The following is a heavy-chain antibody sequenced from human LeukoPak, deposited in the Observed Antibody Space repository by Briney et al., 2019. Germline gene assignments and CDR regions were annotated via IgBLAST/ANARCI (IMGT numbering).Heavy chain of an antibody. CDR1: GFTFSSYV. D-gene: IGHD1-14*01. CDR2: ISGRGGST. V-gene: IGHV3-23*01. Sequence: PGGSLRLSCAASGFTFSSYVMSWVRQVPGKGLEWVSDISGRGGSTNYADSVKGRFTISRDNSRNTVQLQMNSLRAEDTAVYYCARDANWNHAGFDYWGQGTLVTVSS. CDR3: ARDANWNHAGFDY. J-gene: IGHJ4*02.